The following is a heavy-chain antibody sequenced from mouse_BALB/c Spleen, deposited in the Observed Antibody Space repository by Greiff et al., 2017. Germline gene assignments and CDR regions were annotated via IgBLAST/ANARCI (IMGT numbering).Heavy chain of an antibody. J-gene: IGHJ4*01. CDR1: GFTFNTYA. CDR3: VRRHSRYYYAMDY. V-gene: IGHV10-1*02. CDR2: IRSKSNNYAT. D-gene: IGHD2-12*01. Sequence: EVQVVESGGGLVQPKGSLKLSCAASGFTFNTYAMNWVRQAPGKGLEWVARIRSKSNNYATYYADSVKDRFTISRDDSQSMLYLQMNNLKTEDTAMYYCVRRHSRYYYAMDYWGQGTSVTVSS.